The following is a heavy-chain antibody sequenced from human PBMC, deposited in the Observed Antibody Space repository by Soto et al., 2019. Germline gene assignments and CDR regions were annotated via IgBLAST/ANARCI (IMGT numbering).Heavy chain of an antibody. V-gene: IGHV1-3*01. CDR3: ARACSGGSCYPRWSLYFDY. CDR1: GYTFTSYA. J-gene: IGHJ4*02. D-gene: IGHD2-15*01. Sequence: ASVKVSCKASGYTFTSYAMHCVRQAPGQRLEWMGWINAGNGNTKYSQKFQGRVTITRDTSASTAYMELSSLRSEDTAVYYCARACSGGSCYPRWSLYFDYWGQGTLVTVSS. CDR2: INAGNGNT.